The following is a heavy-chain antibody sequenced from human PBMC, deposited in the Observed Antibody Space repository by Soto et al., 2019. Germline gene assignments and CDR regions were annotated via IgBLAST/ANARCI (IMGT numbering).Heavy chain of an antibody. CDR1: GGSISSYY. J-gene: IGHJ4*02. CDR2: IYYSGST. Sequence: SETLSLTCTVSGGSISSYYWSWIRQPPGKGLEWIGYIYYSGSTNYNPSLKSRVTISVDTSKNQFSLKLSSVTAADTAVYYCASHPTVTGDTYYFDYWGQGTLVTVSS. D-gene: IGHD4-17*01. CDR3: ASHPTVTGDTYYFDY. V-gene: IGHV4-59*01.